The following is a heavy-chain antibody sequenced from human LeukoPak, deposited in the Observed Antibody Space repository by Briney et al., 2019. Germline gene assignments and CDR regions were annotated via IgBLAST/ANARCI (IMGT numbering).Heavy chain of an antibody. CDR1: GGTFSSYA. Sequence: ASVKVSCKASGGTFSSYAISWVRQAPGQGLERMGRIIPIFGTANYAQKFQGRVTIATDESTSTAYMELSSLRSEDTAVYYCATTLRFLEWLEPYYFDYWGQGTLVTVSS. CDR3: ATTLRFLEWLEPYYFDY. V-gene: IGHV1-69*05. J-gene: IGHJ4*02. D-gene: IGHD3-3*01. CDR2: IIPIFGTA.